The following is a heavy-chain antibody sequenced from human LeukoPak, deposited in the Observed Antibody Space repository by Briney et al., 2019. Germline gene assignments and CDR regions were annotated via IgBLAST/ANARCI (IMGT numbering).Heavy chain of an antibody. CDR3: ARDRAPVLLWFGESKPYYYYGMDV. V-gene: IGHV1-18*04. D-gene: IGHD3-10*01. CDR1: GYTFTSYG. CDR2: ITAYNGNT. Sequence: ASVRVSCKASGYTFTSYGISWVRQAPGQGREWMGWITAYNGNTNSAQNLQGRVTMTTDTSTSTAYMELRSLRSDDTAVYYCARDRAPVLLWFGESKPYYYYGMDVWGKGTTVTVSS. J-gene: IGHJ6*04.